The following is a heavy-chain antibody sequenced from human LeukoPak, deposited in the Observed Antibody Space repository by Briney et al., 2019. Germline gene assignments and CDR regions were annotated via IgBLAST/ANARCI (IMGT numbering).Heavy chain of an antibody. CDR2: IYYSGST. CDR3: ARGYRDGYNYYFFQH. Sequence: SQTLSLTCTVSGGSISSGDYYWSWIRQPPGKGLEWIGYIYYSGSTYYNPSLKGRVTISVDTSKNQFSLKLSSVTAADTAVYYCARGYRDGYNYYFFQHWGQGTLVTVSS. D-gene: IGHD5-24*01. CDR1: GGSISSGDYY. J-gene: IGHJ1*01. V-gene: IGHV4-30-4*01.